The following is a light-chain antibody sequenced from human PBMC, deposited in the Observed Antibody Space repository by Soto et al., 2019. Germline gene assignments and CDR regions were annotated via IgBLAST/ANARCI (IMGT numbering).Light chain of an antibody. CDR1: QSVSSSY. CDR2: GAS. CDR3: QQYGSSPT. V-gene: IGKV3-20*01. J-gene: IGKJ5*01. Sequence: EIVLTQSPGTLSLSPGERATLSCRASQSVSSSYLAWYQQKPGQAPRLLLYGASSRATGIPDRFSGSGSGTDFTLTISRLDPEDFAVYYCQQYGSSPTFGQGTRLEIK.